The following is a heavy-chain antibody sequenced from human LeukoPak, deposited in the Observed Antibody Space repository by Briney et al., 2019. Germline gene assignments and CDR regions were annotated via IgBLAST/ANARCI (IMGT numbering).Heavy chain of an antibody. CDR2: IYYSGST. Sequence: PSETLSLTCTVSGGSISSSSYYWSWIRQPPGKGLEWIGYIYYSGSTNYNPSLKSRVTISVDTSKNQFSLKLSSVTAADTAVYYCARHVDYGDYEDYWGQGTLVTVSS. D-gene: IGHD4-17*01. CDR3: ARHVDYGDYEDY. V-gene: IGHV4-61*05. J-gene: IGHJ4*02. CDR1: GGSISSSSYY.